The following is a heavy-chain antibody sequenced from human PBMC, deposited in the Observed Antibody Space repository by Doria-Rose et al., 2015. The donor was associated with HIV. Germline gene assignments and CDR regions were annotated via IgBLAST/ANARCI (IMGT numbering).Heavy chain of an antibody. CDR3: ARDPSYYFDSSGSNYLDY. CDR2: IKQDGSEK. V-gene: IGHV3-7*01. D-gene: IGHD3-22*01. Sequence: VQLVQSGGGLVQPGGSLRLSRAASGFTFSSYWMSWVRQGPGKGLEWVANIKQDGSEKYYVDSVKGRFTISRDNAKNSLYLQMNSLRAEDTAVYYCARDPSYYFDSSGSNYLDYWGQGTLVTVSS. J-gene: IGHJ4*02. CDR1: GFTFSSYW.